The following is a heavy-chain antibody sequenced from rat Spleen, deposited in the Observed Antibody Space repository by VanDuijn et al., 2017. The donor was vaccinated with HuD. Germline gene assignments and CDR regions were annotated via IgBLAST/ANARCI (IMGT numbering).Heavy chain of an antibody. CDR2: ISTGGGNT. CDR1: GFTFSNYY. CDR3: ARLINYGGSRNWFAY. D-gene: IGHD1-11*01. J-gene: IGHJ3*01. Sequence: EVQLVESGGGLVQPGRSMKLSCAALGFTFSNYYMAWVRQAPTKGLEWVASISTGGGNTYYRDSVKGRFTISRDNAKSTLYLQMDSLRSEDTATYYCARLINYGGSRNWFAYWGQGTLVTVSS. V-gene: IGHV5-25*01.